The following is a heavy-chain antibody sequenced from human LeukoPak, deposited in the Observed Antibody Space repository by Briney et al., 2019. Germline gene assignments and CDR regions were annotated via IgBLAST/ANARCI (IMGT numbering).Heavy chain of an antibody. CDR3: ARGRIRFGEASDASDI. V-gene: IGHV1-18*01. D-gene: IGHD3-10*01. CDR2: ISGYNGNT. J-gene: IGHJ3*02. Sequence: ASVKVSCKASGYTFNNYGISWVRQAPGQGLEWMGWISGYNGNTNYAQNLQGRVSMTTDTSTSTVYMALRSLRSADTAVYYCARGRIRFGEASDASDIWGQGTVVTVS. CDR1: GYTFNNYG.